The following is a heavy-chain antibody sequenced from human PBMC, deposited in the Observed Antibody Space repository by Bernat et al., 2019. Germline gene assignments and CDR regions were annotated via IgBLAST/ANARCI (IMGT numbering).Heavy chain of an antibody. J-gene: IGHJ2*01. Sequence: EVQLVESGGGLVKPGGSLRLSCAASGFTFSNAWMSWVRQAPGKGLEWVGRIKSKTDGGTTDYAAHVKGRFTISRDDSKNTLYLQMNSLKTEDTAVYYCTTEVDYGDYRGHLWGRGTLVTVSS. CDR2: IKSKTDGGTT. CDR1: GFTFSNAW. CDR3: TTEVDYGDYRGHL. V-gene: IGHV3-15*01. D-gene: IGHD4-17*01.